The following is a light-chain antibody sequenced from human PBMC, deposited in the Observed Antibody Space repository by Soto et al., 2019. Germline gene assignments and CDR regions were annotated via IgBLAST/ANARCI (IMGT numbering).Light chain of an antibody. J-gene: IGKJ1*01. CDR1: QGISSY. CDR3: QQYYSYPRT. Sequence: AIRMTQSPSSLSASTGDRVTITCRSSQGISSYLAWYQQKPGKAPKLLIYAASTLQSGVPSRFSGSGPGTEFTLTISCLQSEDFATYYFQQYYSYPRTLGQGTKVDIK. V-gene: IGKV1-8*01. CDR2: AAS.